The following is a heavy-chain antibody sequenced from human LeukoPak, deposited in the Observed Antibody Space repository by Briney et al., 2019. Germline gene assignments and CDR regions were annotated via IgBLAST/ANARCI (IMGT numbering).Heavy chain of an antibody. CDR2: ISGSGGST. J-gene: IGHJ6*04. CDR1: GFTFSSYA. D-gene: IGHD3-10*02. Sequence: GGSLRLSCAASGFTFSSYAMSWVRQAPGKGLEWVSAISGSGGSTYYADSVKGRFTISRDNSKNTQYPQMNSLRAEDTAVYYCAELGITMIGGVWGKGTTVTISS. V-gene: IGHV3-23*01. CDR3: AELGITMIGGV.